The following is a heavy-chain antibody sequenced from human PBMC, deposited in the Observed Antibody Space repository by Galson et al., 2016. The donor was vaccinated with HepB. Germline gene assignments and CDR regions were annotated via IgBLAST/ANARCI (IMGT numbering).Heavy chain of an antibody. CDR3: AKGGGYNSAYYCYYSMDV. CDR2: ISGSGAST. D-gene: IGHD5-24*01. V-gene: IGHV3-23*01. Sequence: SLRLSCAASGFTFSSYAMSWVRQAPGKGLEWVSAISGSGASTYYADSVKRRFTISRDNSKNTLYLHMNSLRAEDTAVYYCAKGGGYNSAYYCYYSMDVWGKGTTVTVSS. CDR1: GFTFSSYA. J-gene: IGHJ6*03.